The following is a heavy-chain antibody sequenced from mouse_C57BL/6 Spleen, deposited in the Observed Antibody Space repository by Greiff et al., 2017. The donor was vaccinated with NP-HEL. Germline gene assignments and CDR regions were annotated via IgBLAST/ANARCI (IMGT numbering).Heavy chain of an antibody. V-gene: IGHV1-52*01. D-gene: IGHD2-3*01. CDR2: IDPSDSET. Sequence: QVQLKQPGAELVRPGSSVKLSCKASGYTFTSYWMHWVKPRPIQGLEWIGNIDPSDSETHYNQKFKDKATLTVDKSSRPAYMQLSSLTSEDSAVYYCARFDGYYGYFDVWGTGTTVTVSS. CDR3: ARFDGYYGYFDV. CDR1: GYTFTSYW. J-gene: IGHJ1*03.